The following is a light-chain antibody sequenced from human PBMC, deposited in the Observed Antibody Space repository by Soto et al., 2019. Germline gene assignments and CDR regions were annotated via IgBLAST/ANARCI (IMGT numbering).Light chain of an antibody. J-gene: IGKJ1*01. CDR1: QSIGRW. V-gene: IGKV1-5*01. Sequence: DIQPAQSPSALWACLCDIVTIXYRVSQSIGRWLAWYQQKQGRPPRLLIYDASTLESGVPSRFSGRGYGTGFSLNINNLQTDDFAIYYCQEYDGFSRTFGQGTKVDI. CDR2: DAS. CDR3: QEYDGFSRT.